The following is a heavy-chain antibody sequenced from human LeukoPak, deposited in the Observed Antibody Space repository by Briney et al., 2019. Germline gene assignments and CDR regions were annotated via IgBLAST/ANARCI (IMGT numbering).Heavy chain of an antibody. CDR2: INPSGGTT. D-gene: IGHD2-21*02. V-gene: IGHV1-46*01. CDR1: GYTFTSYY. J-gene: IGHJ4*02. Sequence: ASVKVSCKASGYTFTSYYMHWVRQAPGQGPEWMGIINPSGGTTNYAQKFQGRGTMTRDTSTSTDYLELTSLRSEDTAVYYCARDSGDWTVDYWGQGTLVTVSS. CDR3: ARDSGDWTVDY.